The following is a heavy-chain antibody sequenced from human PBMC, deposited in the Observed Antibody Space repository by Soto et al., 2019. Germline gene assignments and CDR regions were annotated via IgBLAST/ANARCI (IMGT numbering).Heavy chain of an antibody. CDR3: ATDVERYYDSSAYYSGAFDI. CDR2: FDPEDGET. CDR1: GYTFTELS. V-gene: IGHV1-24*01. D-gene: IGHD3-22*01. Sequence: GASVKVSCKVSGYTFTELSMHWVRQAPGKGPEWMGGFDPEDGETIYAQKFQGRVTMTEDTSTDTVYMELSSLRSEDTAVYYCATDVERYYDSSAYYSGAFDIWGQGTMVTVSS. J-gene: IGHJ3*02.